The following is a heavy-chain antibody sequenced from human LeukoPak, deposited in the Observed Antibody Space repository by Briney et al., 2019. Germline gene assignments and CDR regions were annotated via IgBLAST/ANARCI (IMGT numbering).Heavy chain of an antibody. Sequence: ASVKVSCKASGFTFTGYYMHWVRQAPGQGLEWMGWINANSGDTNYAQKFRGWVTMTRDTSLSTAYVELSRLRSDDTAVYYCARAYQLLSGGGGGGYFDYWGQGTLVTVSS. CDR1: GFTFTGYY. V-gene: IGHV1-2*04. D-gene: IGHD2-2*01. CDR3: ARAYQLLSGGGGGGYFDY. J-gene: IGHJ4*02. CDR2: INANSGDT.